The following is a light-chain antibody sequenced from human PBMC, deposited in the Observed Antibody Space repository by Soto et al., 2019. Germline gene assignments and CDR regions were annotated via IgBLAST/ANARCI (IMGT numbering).Light chain of an antibody. V-gene: IGKV3-20*01. Sequence: EIVLTQSPGTLSLSPGERATLSCRASQSVSSTYLAWYQQKPGQAPRLLIYGASSRATGIPDRFSGSGSETDFTLTISRLEPEDFAVYYCQQYESSLRTFGQGTKVEIK. CDR1: QSVSSTY. CDR2: GAS. CDR3: QQYESSLRT. J-gene: IGKJ1*01.